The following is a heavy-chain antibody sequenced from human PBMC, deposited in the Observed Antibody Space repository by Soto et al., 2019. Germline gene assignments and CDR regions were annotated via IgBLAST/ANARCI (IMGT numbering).Heavy chain of an antibody. CDR3: AKDGSREWELLNNWFDP. D-gene: IGHD1-26*01. Sequence: GGSLRLSCAASGFTFSSYGMHWVRQAPGKGLEWVAVISYDGSNKYYADSVKGRFTISRDNSKNTLYLQMNSLRAEDTAVYYCAKDGSREWELLNNWFDPWGQGTLVTVSS. J-gene: IGHJ5*02. CDR2: ISYDGSNK. V-gene: IGHV3-30*18. CDR1: GFTFSSYG.